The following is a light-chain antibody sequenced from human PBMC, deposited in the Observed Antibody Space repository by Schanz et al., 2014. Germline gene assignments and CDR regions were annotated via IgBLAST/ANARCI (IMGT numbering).Light chain of an antibody. Sequence: ETVLTQSPGTLSLSPGERATLSCRASQSVSSNYFAWYQQRPGQAPRLLIYGASSRATGIPDRFGGSGSGTEFTLTISGLQSEDFAVYYCQQYNNWPPWTFGQGTRVEVK. V-gene: IGKV3-20*01. CDR3: QQYNNWPPWT. J-gene: IGKJ1*01. CDR1: QSVSSNY. CDR2: GAS.